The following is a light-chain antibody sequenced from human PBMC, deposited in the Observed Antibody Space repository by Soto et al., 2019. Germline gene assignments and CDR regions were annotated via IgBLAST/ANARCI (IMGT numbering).Light chain of an antibody. Sequence: DIQMTQSPSSLSASVGDRVTITCRASQGISTYLAWYQQKPGKVPKVLIYSASTLQSGVPSRFRGSGSGPDFTLTISSLQPEDVATYYCQKYDSAPETFGQGTKVEIK. V-gene: IGKV1-27*01. CDR3: QKYDSAPET. CDR1: QGISTY. CDR2: SAS. J-gene: IGKJ1*01.